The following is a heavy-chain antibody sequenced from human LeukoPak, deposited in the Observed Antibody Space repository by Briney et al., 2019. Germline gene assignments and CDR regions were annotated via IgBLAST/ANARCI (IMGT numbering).Heavy chain of an antibody. CDR2: ISAYNGNT. CDR3: ARQILTYYDILTGYGEEDY. V-gene: IGHV1-18*01. Sequence: ASVSVSCKASGYTFTSYGISWVRQAPGQGLEWMGWISAYNGNTNYAQKLQGRVTMTTDTSTSTAYMELRSLRSDDTAVYYCARQILTYYDILTGYGEEDYWGQGTLVTVSS. J-gene: IGHJ4*02. D-gene: IGHD3-9*01. CDR1: GYTFTSYG.